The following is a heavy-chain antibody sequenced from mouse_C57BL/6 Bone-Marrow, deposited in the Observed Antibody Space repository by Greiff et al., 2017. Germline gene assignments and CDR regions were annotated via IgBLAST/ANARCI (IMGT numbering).Heavy chain of an antibody. D-gene: IGHD6-5*01. J-gene: IGHJ4*01. Sequence: EVQLQQSGPELVKPGASVKISCKASGYTFTDYYMNWVKQSHGKSLEWIGDINPNNGGTSYNQKFKGKATLTVDKSSSTAYMELRSLTSEDSAVYYCARRAYPGAMDYWGQGTSVTVAS. CDR2: INPNNGGT. V-gene: IGHV1-26*01. CDR3: ARRAYPGAMDY. CDR1: GYTFTDYY.